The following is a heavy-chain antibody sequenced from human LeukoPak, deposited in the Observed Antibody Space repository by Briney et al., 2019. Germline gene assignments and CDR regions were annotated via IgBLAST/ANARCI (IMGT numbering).Heavy chain of an antibody. CDR3: ARDLRDSSGYTNGVFDY. J-gene: IGHJ4*02. CDR1: GGSISSYY. D-gene: IGHD3-22*01. Sequence: SETLSLTCTVSGGSISSYYWSWIRQPAGKGLEWIGRIYTSGSTNYDPSLKSRVTISVDKSKNQSSLKLSSVTAADTAVYYCARDLRDSSGYTNGVFDYWGQGTLVTVSS. V-gene: IGHV4-4*07. CDR2: IYTSGST.